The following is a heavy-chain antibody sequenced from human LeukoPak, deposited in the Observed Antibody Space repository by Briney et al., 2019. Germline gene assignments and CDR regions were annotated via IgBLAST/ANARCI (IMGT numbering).Heavy chain of an antibody. CDR2: ISGSGGST. J-gene: IGHJ4*02. CDR1: GFTFTTYA. D-gene: IGHD5-12*01. CDR3: AKDFEHSGYAGFDY. V-gene: IGHV3-23*01. Sequence: GGSLRLSCAASGFTFTTYAMSWVRQAPGKGLEWVSAISGSGGSTYYADSVKGRFTISRDNSKNTLYLQMNSLRAEDTAVYYCAKDFEHSGYAGFDYWGQGTLVTVSS.